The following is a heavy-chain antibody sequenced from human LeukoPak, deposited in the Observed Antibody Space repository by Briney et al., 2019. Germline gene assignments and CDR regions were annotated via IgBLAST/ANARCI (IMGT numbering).Heavy chain of an antibody. V-gene: IGHV3-49*04. CDR3: TRGDYYDSSGYYFLFDY. CDR2: IRSKAYGGTT. J-gene: IGHJ4*02. D-gene: IGHD3-22*01. Sequence: GGSLRLSCTASGFTFGDYAMSWVRQAPGKGLEWVGFIRSKAYGGTTEYAASVKGRFTISRDDSKSIAYLQMNSLKTEDTAVYYCTRGDYYDSSGYYFLFDYWGQGTLVTVSS. CDR1: GFTFGDYA.